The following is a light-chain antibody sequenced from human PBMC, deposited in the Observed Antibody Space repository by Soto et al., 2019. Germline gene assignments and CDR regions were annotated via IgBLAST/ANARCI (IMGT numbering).Light chain of an antibody. CDR2: EVS. V-gene: IGLV2-14*01. Sequence: QSALTQPASVSGSPGQSITISCTGTTNDVGGYNYVSWYQQHPGTAPKLMIYEVSNRPSGVSNRFSGSNSGNTASLTISGLQAEDEADYYCSSYTSSSTRVFGTGTKLTVL. CDR1: TNDVGGYNY. J-gene: IGLJ1*01. CDR3: SSYTSSSTRV.